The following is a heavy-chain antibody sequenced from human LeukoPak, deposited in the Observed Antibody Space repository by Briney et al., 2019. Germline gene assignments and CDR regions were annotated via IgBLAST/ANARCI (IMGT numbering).Heavy chain of an antibody. CDR2: ISGSGGST. Sequence: GGSLRLSCAASGFTFSSYATSWVRQAPGKGLEWVSAISGSGGSTYYADSVKGRFTISRDNSKNTLYLQMNSLRAEDTAVYYCAKDSPRAYSYYGMDVWGQGTTVTVSS. V-gene: IGHV3-23*01. CDR3: AKDSPRAYSYYGMDV. CDR1: GFTFSSYA. J-gene: IGHJ6*02. D-gene: IGHD3-16*01.